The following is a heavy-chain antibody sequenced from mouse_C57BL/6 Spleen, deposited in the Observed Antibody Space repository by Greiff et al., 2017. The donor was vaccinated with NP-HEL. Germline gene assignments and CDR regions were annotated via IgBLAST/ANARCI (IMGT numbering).Heavy chain of an antibody. CDR2: IDPSDSET. J-gene: IGHJ2*01. D-gene: IGHD1-1*01. V-gene: IGHV1-52*01. CDR3: AKDYGSSPFDY. Sequence: QVQLQQPGAELVRPGSSVKLSCKASGYTFTSYWMHWVKQRPIQGLEWIGNIDPSDSETHYNQKFKDKATLTVDKSSSTAYMQLSSLTSEDYAFYYCAKDYGSSPFDYWGKGTTLTVSS. CDR1: GYTFTSYW.